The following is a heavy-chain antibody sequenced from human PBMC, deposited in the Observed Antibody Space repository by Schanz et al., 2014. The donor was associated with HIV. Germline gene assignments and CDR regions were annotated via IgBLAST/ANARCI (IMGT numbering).Heavy chain of an antibody. CDR3: AKDRNHYDSRYRGKGNYYYYYGMDV. D-gene: IGHD3-22*01. CDR2: ITESGGRT. Sequence: EVQLVESGGGLVQPGGSLRLSCAASGFAFSNYAMSWVRQAPGKGLEWVSSITESGGRTYYADSVNGRFTISRDNSKNTLYLQMKSLRPEDTAVYYCAKDRNHYDSRYRGKGNYYYYYGMDVWGQGTTVTVS. CDR1: GFAFSNYA. V-gene: IGHV3-23*04. J-gene: IGHJ6*02.